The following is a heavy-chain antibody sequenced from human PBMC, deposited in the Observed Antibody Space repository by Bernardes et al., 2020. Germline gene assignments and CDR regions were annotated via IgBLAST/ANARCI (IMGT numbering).Heavy chain of an antibody. Sequence: GGSLRLSCAASGFTFSSYWMGWVRQAPGKGLEWVANIKRDGSEKYYVDSAKGRFTISRDNAKNSLYLQMNSLRAEDTAVYYCARGRVFGGNYPGPFDFWGQGTLVTVSS. CDR3: ARGRVFGGNYPGPFDF. V-gene: IGHV3-7*01. J-gene: IGHJ4*02. CDR2: IKRDGSEK. CDR1: GFTFSSYW. D-gene: IGHD1-26*01.